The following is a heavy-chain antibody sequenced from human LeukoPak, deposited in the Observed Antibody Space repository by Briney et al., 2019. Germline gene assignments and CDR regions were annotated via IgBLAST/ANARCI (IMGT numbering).Heavy chain of an antibody. CDR2: ISGSGGST. V-gene: IGHV3-23*01. D-gene: IGHD3-10*01. CDR3: ARAAAPVTNWFDR. J-gene: IGHJ5*02. Sequence: PGGSLRLSCAASGFTFSSYAMSWVRQAPGKGLEGVSAISGSGGSTYYADSVKGRFTISRNNAKSSLYLQMNSLRAEDRAVYYCARAAAPVTNWFDRWGQGTLVSVPS. CDR1: GFTFSSYA.